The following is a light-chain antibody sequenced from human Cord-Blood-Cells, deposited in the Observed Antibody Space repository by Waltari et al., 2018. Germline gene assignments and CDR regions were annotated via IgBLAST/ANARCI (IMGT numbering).Light chain of an antibody. CDR1: SSDVGGYKY. V-gene: IGLV2-11*01. CDR2: DVS. CDR3: CSYAGSFVV. Sequence: QSDLTQPRSVSGSPGQSVTIPCTGTSSDVGGYKYVSWYQQHPGKAPKLMIYDVSKRPSGVPDRFSGSKSGNTASLTISGLQAEDEADYYCCSYAGSFVVFGGGTKLTVL. J-gene: IGLJ2*01.